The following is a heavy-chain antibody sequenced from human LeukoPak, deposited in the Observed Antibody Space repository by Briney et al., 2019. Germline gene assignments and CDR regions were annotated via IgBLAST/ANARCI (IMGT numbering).Heavy chain of an antibody. CDR1: GFTFSSYS. J-gene: IGHJ4*02. CDR3: ARDGYNHGPFDY. V-gene: IGHV3-21*04. D-gene: IGHD5-24*01. CDR2: ISSSSSYI. Sequence: GGSLRLSCAASGFTFSSYSMNWVRQAPGKGLEWVSSISSSSSYIYYADSVKGRFTISRDNSKNTLYLQMNSLRAEDTAVYYCARDGYNHGPFDYWGQGTLVTVSS.